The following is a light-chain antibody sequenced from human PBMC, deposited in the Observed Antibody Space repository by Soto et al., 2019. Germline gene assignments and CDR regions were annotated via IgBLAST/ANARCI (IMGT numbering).Light chain of an antibody. CDR3: QSYDSSLSASKV. Sequence: QSVLTQPASVSGSPGQSITISCTGTSGDIGSYNRVSWYQQHPGKAPKLIIYEVTDRPSGVSNRFSGSKSGNTASLTISGLQAEDEAEYYCQSYDSSLSASKVFGTGTKVTVL. CDR1: SGDIGSYNR. V-gene: IGLV2-14*01. J-gene: IGLJ1*01. CDR2: EVT.